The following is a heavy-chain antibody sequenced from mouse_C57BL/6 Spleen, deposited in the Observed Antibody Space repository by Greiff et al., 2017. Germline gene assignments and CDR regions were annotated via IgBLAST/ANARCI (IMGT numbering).Heavy chain of an antibody. J-gene: IGHJ3*01. D-gene: IGHD3-2*02. CDR1: GYTFTSYW. CDR2: IDPSDSYT. V-gene: IGHV1-69*01. Sequence: QVQLQQPGAELVMPGASVKLSCKASGYTFTSYWMHWVKQRPGQGLEWIGEIDPSDSYTNYNQKFKGKSTLTVDKSSSTAYMQLSSLTSEDSAVYYCARSGAWCAYWGQGTLVTVSA. CDR3: ARSGAWCAY.